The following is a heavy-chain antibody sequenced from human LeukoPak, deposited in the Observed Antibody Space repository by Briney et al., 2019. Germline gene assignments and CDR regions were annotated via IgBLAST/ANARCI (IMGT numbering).Heavy chain of an antibody. CDR3: ASVTVTTWAPDGHMDV. CDR2: FTTMRGTT. V-gene: IGHV1-69*11. CDR1: AGTVTNFA. J-gene: IGHJ6*03. D-gene: IGHD4-11*01. Sequence: SVKVSSQPSAGTVTNFAISWVRHPPGQGLEWMGRFTTMRGTTHYAQKLQGRVTITTDVHARTAHMEVRSLRIEDTAVYYCASVTVTTWAPDGHMDVWGKGTTVTVSS.